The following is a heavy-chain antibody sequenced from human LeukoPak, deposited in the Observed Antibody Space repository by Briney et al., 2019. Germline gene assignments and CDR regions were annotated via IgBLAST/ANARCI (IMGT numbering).Heavy chain of an antibody. J-gene: IGHJ4*02. CDR3: AKVTSGGSCYQSDY. Sequence: GGSPRLSCVASGFTFSDYAMSWVRQAPGKGLEWVSGISGSGGSPYYADSVKGRFTISRDNSKNTLYLQMNSLRAEDTAVYYCAKVTSGGSCYQSDYWGQGTLVTVSS. CDR2: ISGSGGSP. D-gene: IGHD2-15*01. V-gene: IGHV3-23*01. CDR1: GFTFSDYA.